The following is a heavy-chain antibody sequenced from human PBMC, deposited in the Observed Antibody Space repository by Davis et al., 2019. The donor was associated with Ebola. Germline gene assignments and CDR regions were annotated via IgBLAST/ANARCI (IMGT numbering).Heavy chain of an antibody. CDR3: AKHLVTTVGDAFDI. D-gene: IGHD4-11*01. Sequence: MPSETLSLTCTIYGGSFSGYYWSWIRQPPGKGLEWLGEVSHSGYSNYNPSLKSRVTMSVDTSKNQFSLRLSSLTAADTSVYYCAKHLVTTVGDAFDIWGLGTMVTVSS. CDR1: GGSFSGYY. V-gene: IGHV4-34*01. CDR2: VSHSGYS. J-gene: IGHJ3*02.